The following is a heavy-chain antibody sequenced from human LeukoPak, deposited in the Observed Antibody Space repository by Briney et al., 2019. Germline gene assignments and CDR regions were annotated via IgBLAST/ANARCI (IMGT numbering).Heavy chain of an antibody. Sequence: PSETLSLTCAVSGASVSGSNYYWGWIRQPPGKGLEWIGNIYSSGSTYYNASLQSRVTISIDTSKNQFSLRLNSVTAADTAVYYCARAIEVGAMTPFDYWGQGTLVTVSS. V-gene: IGHV4-39*07. D-gene: IGHD1-26*01. CDR3: ARAIEVGAMTPFDY. J-gene: IGHJ4*02. CDR2: IYSSGST. CDR1: GASVSGSNYY.